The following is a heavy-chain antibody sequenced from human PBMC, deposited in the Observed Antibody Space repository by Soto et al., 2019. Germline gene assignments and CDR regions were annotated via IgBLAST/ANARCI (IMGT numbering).Heavy chain of an antibody. Sequence: QVQMQESGPRLVKPSQTLSLTCSVSGGSISSGGYFWSWIRQHPGKGLEWIGYINYSGTTYYNASLKSRVTISVDTSKNQLSLKLSSVTAADTAMYYCARYLNTAGWFDPWGQGTLVTVSS. V-gene: IGHV4-31*03. CDR2: INYSGTT. J-gene: IGHJ5*02. CDR3: ARYLNTAGWFDP. CDR1: GGSISSGGYF. D-gene: IGHD2-2*01.